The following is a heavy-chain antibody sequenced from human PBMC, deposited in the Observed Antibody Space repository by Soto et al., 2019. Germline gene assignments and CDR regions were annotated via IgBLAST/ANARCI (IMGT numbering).Heavy chain of an antibody. Sequence: SETLSLTCTVSGGSISSSSYYWGWIRKPPGKGLEWIGSIYYSGSTYYNPSLKSRVTISVDTSKNQFSLKLSSVTAADTAVYYCARRRLRDYYYGMDVWGQGTTVT. CDR2: IYYSGST. CDR3: ARRRLRDYYYGMDV. V-gene: IGHV4-39*01. CDR1: GGSISSSSYY. D-gene: IGHD5-12*01. J-gene: IGHJ6*02.